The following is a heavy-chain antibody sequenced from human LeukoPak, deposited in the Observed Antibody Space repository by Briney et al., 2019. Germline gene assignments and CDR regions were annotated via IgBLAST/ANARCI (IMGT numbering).Heavy chain of an antibody. J-gene: IGHJ6*02. CDR1: GFTFKDYW. CDR3: ARGHYAMDV. V-gene: IGHV3-7*05. Sequence: GGSLRLSRVVSGFTFKDYWMTWVRQAPGKGLDWVATIKEDGRETYYVDSVKGRFTLSRDNVKNLLFLQMNSPRAEDTALYYCARGHYAMDVWGQGTSVTVSS. CDR2: IKEDGRET. D-gene: IGHD3-16*01.